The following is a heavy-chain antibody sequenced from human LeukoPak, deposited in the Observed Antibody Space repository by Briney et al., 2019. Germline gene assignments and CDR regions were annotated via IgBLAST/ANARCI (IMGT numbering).Heavy chain of an antibody. CDR3: ASGYSSGWYWFDP. CDR2: IYSSGST. J-gene: IGHJ5*02. V-gene: IGHV4-39*07. Sequence: SETLSLTCSVSGASISSGSNYWGWIRQPPGKTLEWIGSIYSSGSTYYNPSLKSRVAISVDTSKNQFSLKLSSVTAADTAVYYCASGYSSGWYWFDPWGQGTLVTVSS. D-gene: IGHD6-19*01. CDR1: GASISSGSNY.